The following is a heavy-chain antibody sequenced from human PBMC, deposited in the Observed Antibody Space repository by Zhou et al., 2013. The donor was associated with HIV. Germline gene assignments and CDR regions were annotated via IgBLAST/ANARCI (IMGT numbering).Heavy chain of an antibody. D-gene: IGHD6-13*01. V-gene: IGHV1-69*04. CDR2: IIPILGIA. CDR1: GGTFSSYA. Sequence: QVQLVQSGAEVKKPGSSVKVFCKASGGTFSSYAISWVRQAPGQGLEWMGRIIPILGIANYAQKFQGRVTITADKSTSTAYMELSSLRSEDTAVYYCARARIAAAGTGESDYYYYMDVWGKGDHGHRLL. J-gene: IGHJ6*03. CDR3: ARARIAAAGTGESDYYYYMDV.